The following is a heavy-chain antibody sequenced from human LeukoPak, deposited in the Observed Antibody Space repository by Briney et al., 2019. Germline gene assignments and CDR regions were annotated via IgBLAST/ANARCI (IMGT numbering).Heavy chain of an antibody. CDR2: TYFRGST. Sequence: KPSETLSLTCTVSGGSISNYYWSWIRQPPGKGLEWIGYTYFRGSTDYNPSLKSRVTISVDTSKNQFSLKLTSVTVADTAVYYCARGSVDTKVDIWGQGTMVTVSS. D-gene: IGHD2-8*01. CDR1: GGSISNYY. J-gene: IGHJ3*02. CDR3: ARGSVDTKVDI. V-gene: IGHV4-59*01.